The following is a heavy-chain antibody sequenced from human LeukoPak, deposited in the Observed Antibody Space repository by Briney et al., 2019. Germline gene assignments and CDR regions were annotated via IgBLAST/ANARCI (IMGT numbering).Heavy chain of an antibody. Sequence: ASVKVSCKASGYTFTSYYMHWVRQAPGQGLEWMGIINPSGGSTTYAQKFQGRVTMTRDMSTSTVYMELSSLRSEDTAVYYCARGGAMIVVATYNWFDPWGQGTLVTVSS. CDR1: GYTFTSYY. CDR3: ARGGAMIVVATYNWFDP. J-gene: IGHJ5*02. V-gene: IGHV1-46*01. CDR2: INPSGGST. D-gene: IGHD3-22*01.